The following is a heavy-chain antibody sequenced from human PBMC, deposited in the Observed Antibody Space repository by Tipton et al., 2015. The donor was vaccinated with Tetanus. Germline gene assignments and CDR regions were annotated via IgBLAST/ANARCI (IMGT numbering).Heavy chain of an antibody. Sequence: GLAKPSQTLSLTCAISGDSVSSNSAAWNWIRQFPSRCLEWLGRTYYRSKWYNDYAVSVKSRITINPDTSKNQFSLQLNSVTPEDTAVYYCARAKERPVGTAGIDFDYWGQGTLVTVSS. V-gene: IGHV6-1*01. CDR2: TYYRSKWYN. CDR3: ARAKERPVGTAGIDFDY. J-gene: IGHJ4*02. CDR1: GDSVSSNSAA. D-gene: IGHD6-13*01.